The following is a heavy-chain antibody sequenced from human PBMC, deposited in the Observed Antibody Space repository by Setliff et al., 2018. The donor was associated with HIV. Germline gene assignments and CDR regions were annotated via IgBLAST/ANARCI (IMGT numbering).Heavy chain of an antibody. CDR2: IYTTGRT. J-gene: IGHJ6*03. D-gene: IGHD3-3*01. Sequence: SETLSLTCTVSGDSISSANYFWNWIRQPAGKGLEWIGHIYTTGRTNYNPSLKSRVTISLDTSKNQFSLKLSSVTAADAAVYYCARDRASVRDTIFGGAQYYYYMDVWGKGTTVTVSS. V-gene: IGHV4-61*09. CDR3: ARDRASVRDTIFGGAQYYYYMDV. CDR1: GDSISSANYF.